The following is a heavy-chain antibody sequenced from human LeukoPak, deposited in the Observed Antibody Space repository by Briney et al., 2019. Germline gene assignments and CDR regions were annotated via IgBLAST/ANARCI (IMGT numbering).Heavy chain of an antibody. CDR3: TTGPSIAAHCFDY. CDR2: IKSKTDGGTT. Sequence: GGSLRLSCAASGFTFSNAWMSWVRQAPGKGLEWVGRIKSKTDGGTTDYAAPVKGRFTISRDDSKNTLYLQMNSLKTEDTAVYYCTTGPSIAAHCFDYWGQGTLVTVSS. J-gene: IGHJ4*02. CDR1: GFTFSNAW. V-gene: IGHV3-15*01. D-gene: IGHD6-6*01.